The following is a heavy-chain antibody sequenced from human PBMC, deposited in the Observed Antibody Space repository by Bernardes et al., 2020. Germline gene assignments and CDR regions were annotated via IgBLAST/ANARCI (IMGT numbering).Heavy chain of an antibody. D-gene: IGHD6-13*01. Sequence: VGSLRLSCAASGFNFNGYTMSWVRQAPGQGLEWVAKMKEDGSDENYVDSVKGRFTISRDNAKNSLHLQMNSLRAEDTAVYYCVRGGYRYFDYWGQGTLVTVSS. CDR3: VRGGYRYFDY. J-gene: IGHJ4*02. V-gene: IGHV3-7*01. CDR2: MKEDGSDE. CDR1: GFNFNGYT.